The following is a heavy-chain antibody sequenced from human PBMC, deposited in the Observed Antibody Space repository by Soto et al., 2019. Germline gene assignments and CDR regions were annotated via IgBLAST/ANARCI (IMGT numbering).Heavy chain of an antibody. Sequence: EVQLVESGGGLVQPGGSLSLSCAASGFTVNNNYMWWVRQAPGKGLELVSLIYSGGATYYADSVKGSFTISSDNSKKTPYLPLNCRMAEETVVYYGARDGTSNWVGGQGIRVTFSS. V-gene: IGHV3-66*01. CDR1: GFTVNNNY. CDR3: ARDGTSNWV. CDR2: IYSGGAT. D-gene: IGHD1-1*01. J-gene: IGHJ4*02.